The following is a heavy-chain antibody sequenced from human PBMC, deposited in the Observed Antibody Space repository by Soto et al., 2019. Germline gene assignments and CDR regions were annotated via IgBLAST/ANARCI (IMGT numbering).Heavy chain of an antibody. CDR2: INHSGST. CDR3: ARTKYQLLWYFDY. Sequence: SETLSLTCAVYGGSFSGYYWSWIRQPPGKGLEWIGEINHSGSTNYNPSLKSRVTISVDTSKNQFSLKLSSVTAADTAVYYCARTKYQLLWYFDYWGQGTLVTVS. D-gene: IGHD2-2*01. V-gene: IGHV4-34*01. CDR1: GGSFSGYY. J-gene: IGHJ4*02.